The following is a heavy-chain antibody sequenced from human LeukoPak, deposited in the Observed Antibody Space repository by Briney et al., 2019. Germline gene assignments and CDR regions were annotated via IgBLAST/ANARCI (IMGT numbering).Heavy chain of an antibody. Sequence: GGSLRLSCAASGFTFSSYSMNWVRQAPGQGLEWVSSISTSSIYIYYADSVKGRFTISRDNAKKSLYLQMNSLRAEDTAVYYCATGWGRSFDWLLFDYWGQGILVTVSS. D-gene: IGHD3-9*01. V-gene: IGHV3-21*01. CDR2: ISTSSIYI. CDR1: GFTFSSYS. J-gene: IGHJ4*02. CDR3: ATGWGRSFDWLLFDY.